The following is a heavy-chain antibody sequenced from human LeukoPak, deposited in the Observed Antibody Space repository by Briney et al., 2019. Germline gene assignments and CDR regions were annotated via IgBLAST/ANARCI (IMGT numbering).Heavy chain of an antibody. V-gene: IGHV3-33*01. Sequence: GGSLRLSCAASGFTFSSYGMHWVRQAPGKGLEWVAVIWYDGSNKYCADSVKGRFTISRDNSKNTLYLQMNSLRAEDTAVYYCARGATEPKIEPGSGSYFNYYYGMDVWGQGTTVTVSS. J-gene: IGHJ6*02. CDR1: GFTFSSYG. CDR2: IWYDGSNK. CDR3: ARGATEPKIEPGSGSYFNYYYGMDV. D-gene: IGHD3-10*01.